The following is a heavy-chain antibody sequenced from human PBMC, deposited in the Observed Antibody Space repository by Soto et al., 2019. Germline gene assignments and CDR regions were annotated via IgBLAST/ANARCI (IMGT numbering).Heavy chain of an antibody. CDR3: ARLEYSSGWGAFDI. CDR1: GGSISSYY. V-gene: IGHV4-59*01. D-gene: IGHD6-19*01. Sequence: PSETLSLTCTVSGGSISSYYWSWIRQPPGKGLEWIGYIYYSGSTNYNPSLKSRVTISVDTSKNQFSLKLSSVTAADTAVYYCARLEYSSGWGAFDIWGQGTMVTVSS. CDR2: IYYSGST. J-gene: IGHJ3*02.